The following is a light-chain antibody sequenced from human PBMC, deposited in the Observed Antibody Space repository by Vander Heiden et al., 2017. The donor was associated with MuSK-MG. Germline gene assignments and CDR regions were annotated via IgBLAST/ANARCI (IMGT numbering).Light chain of an antibody. V-gene: IGKV1-9*01. J-gene: IGKJ2*01. CDR2: AAS. CDR3: QQLDSYPMYA. CDR1: QGISSY. Sequence: DIQLTQSPSFLSTSVGDRVTITCRASQGISSYLAWYQQKPGKAPKLLIYAASTLQGGVPSRFSGSGYGTEFTLTITSLQPEDFAPYYCQQLDSYPMYAFGQGTKLEI.